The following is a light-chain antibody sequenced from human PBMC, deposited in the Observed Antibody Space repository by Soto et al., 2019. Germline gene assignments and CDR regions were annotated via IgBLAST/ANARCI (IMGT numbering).Light chain of an antibody. V-gene: IGKV1-9*01. CDR1: QGISSL. Sequence: DIQLTQSPSFLSASVGDRVTITCRASQGISSLLAWYQQRPGKAPKLLIHTASTLQSGVPSRFSGSGSGPEFTLTTSGLQPDDFAPYYCQHPHSYPLTFGQGTRLAIK. CDR3: QHPHSYPLT. J-gene: IGKJ5*01. CDR2: TAS.